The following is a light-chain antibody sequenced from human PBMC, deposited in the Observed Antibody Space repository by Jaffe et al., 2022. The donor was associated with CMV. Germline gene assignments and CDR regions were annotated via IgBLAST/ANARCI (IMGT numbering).Light chain of an antibody. V-gene: IGKV1-5*03. CDR3: QQYNGYFPT. Sequence: DIQLTQSPSTLSASIGDRVTITCRASQSISSWLAWYQQKPGKAPKLLMYKASNLEGGVPSRFTGSGFGTEFTLTISDLQPDDFATYYCQQYNGYFPTFGQGTKVDIK. J-gene: IGKJ1*01. CDR1: QSISSW. CDR2: KAS.